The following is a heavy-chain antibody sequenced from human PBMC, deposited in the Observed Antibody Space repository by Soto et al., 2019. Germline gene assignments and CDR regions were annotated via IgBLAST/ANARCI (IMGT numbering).Heavy chain of an antibody. CDR3: ARTVRFLEWLPTNNWFDP. Sequence: GGSLRLSCAASGFTFSSYSINWVRQAPGKGLEWVSDISSSSSTIYYADSVKGRFTISRDNAKNSLYLQMNSLRDEDTAMYYCARTVRFLEWLPTNNWFDPWGQGTLVTVSS. V-gene: IGHV3-48*02. J-gene: IGHJ5*02. CDR2: ISSSSSTI. D-gene: IGHD3-3*01. CDR1: GFTFSSYS.